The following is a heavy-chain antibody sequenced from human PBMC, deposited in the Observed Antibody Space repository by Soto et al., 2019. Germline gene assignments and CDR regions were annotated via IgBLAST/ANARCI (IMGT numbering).Heavy chain of an antibody. Sequence: EVQLVESGGGLVQPGGSLTLSCAASGFTFSSYWMHWVRQAPGKGLVWVARIKSDGSGTIYADSVKGRLTISRDNDRNTLYLQMNSLRAEDTAVYFCARGDGDYYDGNGYLGRHWGQGTLVTVYS. D-gene: IGHD3-22*01. CDR3: ARGDGDYYDGNGYLGRH. CDR2: IKSDGSGT. CDR1: GFTFSSYW. V-gene: IGHV3-74*01. J-gene: IGHJ4*02.